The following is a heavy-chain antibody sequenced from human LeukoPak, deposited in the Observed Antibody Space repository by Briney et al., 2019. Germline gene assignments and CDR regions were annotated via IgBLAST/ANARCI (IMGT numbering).Heavy chain of an antibody. CDR1: GVAAGFMFSNAW. J-gene: IGHJ4*02. V-gene: IGHV3-15*01. Sequence: GGSLRLSCGASGVAAGFMFSNAWMSWVRQAPGKGLEWVGRIKSKVDGETIEYAAPVRGRFTISREDSKSTVYLQMNSLKTEDTAIYYCSTGGYYFDYWGQGILVTVSS. D-gene: IGHD3-16*01. CDR2: IKSKVDGETI. CDR3: STGGYYFDY.